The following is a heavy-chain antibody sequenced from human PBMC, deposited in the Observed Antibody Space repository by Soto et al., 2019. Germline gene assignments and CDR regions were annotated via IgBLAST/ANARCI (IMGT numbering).Heavy chain of an antibody. CDR2: ISHSGRN. CDR3: ARLGSSGWYQGSYFDS. CDR1: GGSISRGPYY. J-gene: IGHJ4*02. D-gene: IGHD6-19*01. Sequence: QLQLQESGPGLVKPPETLSLTCTVSGGSISRGPYYWGWVRQPPGKGLEWIGTISHSGRNYYNPSPKGRVTISADTSKNPFSLRLTSVTAADTAVYFCARLGSSGWYQGSYFDSWGQGTLVTVSS. V-gene: IGHV4-39*01.